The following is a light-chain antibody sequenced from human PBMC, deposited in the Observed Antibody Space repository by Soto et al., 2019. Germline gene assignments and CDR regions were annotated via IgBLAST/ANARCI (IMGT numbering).Light chain of an antibody. J-gene: IGLJ1*01. CDR1: SNDVGGYNY. CDR2: EVS. Sequence: QSVLTQPPSASGSPGQSVTISCTGTSNDVGGYNYVSWYRQHPGTAPKLMIYEVSKRPSGVPDRFSGSKSGNTASLTVSGLQAEDEADYYCSSFAGSNILYVFGSGTKVTVL. V-gene: IGLV2-8*01. CDR3: SSFAGSNILYV.